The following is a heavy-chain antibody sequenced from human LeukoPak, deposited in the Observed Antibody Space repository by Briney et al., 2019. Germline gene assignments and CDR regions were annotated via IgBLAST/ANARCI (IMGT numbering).Heavy chain of an antibody. V-gene: IGHV3-7*01. CDR3: ARDVLATGYYYYYMDV. Sequence: PGGSLRLSCAASGFTFSSYWMSWVRQAPGKGLEWVANIKQDGSEKYYVDSVKGRFTISRDNAKNSLYPQMNSLRAEDTAVYYCARDVLATGYYYYYMDVWGKGTTVTVSS. D-gene: IGHD5-12*01. J-gene: IGHJ6*03. CDR2: IKQDGSEK. CDR1: GFTFSSYW.